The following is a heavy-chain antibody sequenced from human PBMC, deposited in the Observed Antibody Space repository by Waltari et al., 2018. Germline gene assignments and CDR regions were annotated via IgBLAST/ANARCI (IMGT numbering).Heavy chain of an antibody. CDR3: ARDLGYCSGGSCSHAFDI. V-gene: IGHV4-31*03. D-gene: IGHD2-15*01. J-gene: IGHJ3*02. CDR1: GGSISSGGYY. Sequence: QVQLQESGPGLVKPSQTLSLTCTVSGGSISSGGYYWSWIRPHPGKGLEWIGYIYHSGSTYYNPALKSRVTISVDRSKNQFSLKLSSVTAADTAVYYCARDLGYCSGGSCSHAFDIWGQGTMVTVSS. CDR2: IYHSGST.